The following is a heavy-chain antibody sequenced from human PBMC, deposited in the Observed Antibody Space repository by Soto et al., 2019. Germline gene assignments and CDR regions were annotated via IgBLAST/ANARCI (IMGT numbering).Heavy chain of an antibody. J-gene: IGHJ4*02. CDR2: IIPIFGTA. V-gene: IGHV1-69*01. Sequence: QVQLVQSGAEVRKPGSSVKVSCKASGGPFSRHAISWVRQAPGQGLEWMGGIIPIFGTANHAQKFQGRVTIIADESTSTVYMELSSLRSEDTAIYYCARGWGYDSTDYYYAYWGQGTLVIVSS. D-gene: IGHD3-22*01. CDR3: ARGWGYDSTDYYYAY. CDR1: GGPFSRHA.